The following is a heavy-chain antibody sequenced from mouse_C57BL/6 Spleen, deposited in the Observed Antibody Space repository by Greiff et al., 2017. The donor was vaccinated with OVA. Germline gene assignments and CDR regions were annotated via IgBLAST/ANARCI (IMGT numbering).Heavy chain of an antibody. J-gene: IGHJ1*03. CDR3: AGVGRGNWYFEG. D-gene: IGHD4-1*01. CDR1: GYTFPSYW. V-gene: IGHV1-72*01. Sequence: QVQLQQPGAELVKPGASVKLSCKASGYTFPSYWMLWVKKRPGRGLEWIGRNDPNSGGTKYNEKFKSKATLTVDKPSSTAYMQLSSLTSEESVVYYCAGVGRGNWYFEGWGTWTTVSDSS. CDR2: NDPNSGGT.